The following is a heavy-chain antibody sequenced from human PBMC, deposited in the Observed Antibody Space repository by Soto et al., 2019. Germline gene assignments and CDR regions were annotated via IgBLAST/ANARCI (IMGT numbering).Heavy chain of an antibody. V-gene: IGHV3-23*01. Sequence: EVQLLESGGGLVQPGGSLRLSCAVSGFTFSSFAMSWVCQAPGKGLEWVSVISSSGGTTYYTDSVKGRFTISRDNSKNTLYLQMNSLRAEDTAVYYCARDYSYACDYWGQGTLVTVSS. CDR1: GFTFSSFA. D-gene: IGHD3-16*01. CDR3: ARDYSYACDY. J-gene: IGHJ4*02. CDR2: ISSSGGTT.